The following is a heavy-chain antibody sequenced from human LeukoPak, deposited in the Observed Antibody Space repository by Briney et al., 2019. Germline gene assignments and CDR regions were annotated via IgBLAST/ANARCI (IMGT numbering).Heavy chain of an antibody. V-gene: IGHV4-31*03. Sequence: PSETLSLTCTVSGGTISSGGYYWSWIRQHPGKGLEWIGYIYYSGSTYYNPSLKSRVTISVDTSKNQFSLKLSSVTAADTAVYYCARGLYGDYKINWGQGTLVTVSS. CDR3: ARGLYGDYKIN. D-gene: IGHD4-17*01. CDR2: IYYSGST. CDR1: GGTISSGGYY. J-gene: IGHJ4*02.